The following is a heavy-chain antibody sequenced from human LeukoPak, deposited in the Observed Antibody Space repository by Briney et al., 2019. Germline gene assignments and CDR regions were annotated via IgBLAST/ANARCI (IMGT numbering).Heavy chain of an antibody. CDR3: AKAPSGDSSGYYTDAFDI. CDR2: IYSAGAT. J-gene: IGHJ3*02. D-gene: IGHD3-22*01. Sequence: GGSLRLSCAASGFTFSDNYMTWVRQAPGKGLEWVSSIYSAGATHYAESVKGRFTISRDNAKNSLYLQMNSLRAEDTAFYYCAKAPSGDSSGYYTDAFDIWGQGTMVTVSS. V-gene: IGHV3-53*05. CDR1: GFTFSDNY.